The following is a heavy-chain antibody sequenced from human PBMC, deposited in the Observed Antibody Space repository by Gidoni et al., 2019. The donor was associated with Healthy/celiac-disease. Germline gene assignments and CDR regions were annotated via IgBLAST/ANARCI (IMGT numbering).Heavy chain of an antibody. V-gene: IGHV4-30-4*01. CDR1: GGSISRGDYY. Sequence: QVQLQESGPGLVKPSQTLSLTCTVSGGSISRGDYYWSWIRQPPGKGLEWIGYIYYSGSTYYTPSLKSRVTISVATSKNQFSLKLSSVTAADTAVYYCARGGEDPSTREYYFDYWGQGTLVTVSS. D-gene: IGHD2-21*01. CDR2: IYYSGST. CDR3: ARGGEDPSTREYYFDY. J-gene: IGHJ4*02.